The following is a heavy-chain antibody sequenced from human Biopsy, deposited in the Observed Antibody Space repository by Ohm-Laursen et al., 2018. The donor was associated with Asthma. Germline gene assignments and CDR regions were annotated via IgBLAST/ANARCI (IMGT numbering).Heavy chain of an antibody. CDR3: ARKAGSCISRTCYSLDF. CDR2: INSVFGTT. Sequence: SVKVSCKSLGGTFNTYVIGWVRQAPGQGLEWTGGINSVFGTTTYPQKFQDRVTITADDSASTVYMELSSPRSEDTAVYYCARKAGSCISRTCYSLDFWGQGTLVTVSS. D-gene: IGHD2-2*01. CDR1: GGTFNTYV. J-gene: IGHJ4*02. V-gene: IGHV1-69*13.